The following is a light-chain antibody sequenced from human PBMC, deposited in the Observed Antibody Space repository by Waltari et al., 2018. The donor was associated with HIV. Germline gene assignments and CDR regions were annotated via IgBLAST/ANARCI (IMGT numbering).Light chain of an antibody. J-gene: IGKJ3*01. Sequence: DIQLTQSPSPLSASVGDSVSIPCRASQTVTNKVNWYQQKPGKAPQVLIYDASTLQSGVPSRFRGGGSGTDFTLTITSLQPDDFATYFCQQSYSSPLTFGPGTKVDIK. V-gene: IGKV1-39*01. CDR1: QTVTNK. CDR2: DAS. CDR3: QQSYSSPLT.